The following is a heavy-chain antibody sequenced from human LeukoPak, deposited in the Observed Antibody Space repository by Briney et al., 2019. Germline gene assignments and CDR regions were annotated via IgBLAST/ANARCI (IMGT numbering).Heavy chain of an antibody. V-gene: IGHV4-59*08. CDR3: ARGGNIVDV. CDR2: IYYSGST. D-gene: IGHD2/OR15-2a*01. J-gene: IGHJ4*02. Sequence: SETLSLTCTVPGGSISPNYWSWIRQSPGKGLEWIGYIYYSGSTNYNPSLKSRVAISIDTSKNQFSLKLSSVTAADTAVYYCARGGNIVDVWGQGTLVTVSS. CDR1: GGSISPNY.